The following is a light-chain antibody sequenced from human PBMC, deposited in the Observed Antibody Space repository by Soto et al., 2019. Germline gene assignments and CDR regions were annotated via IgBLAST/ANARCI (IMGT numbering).Light chain of an antibody. Sequence: EIVLTQSPDTLSLSPGERATLSCRASQSVSSGYLAWYQQKPGQSPRLLIYGASGRATGIPDRFSGRGSVTEFTLTISRLEPEDFGVYYCQQYGSSPSTFGQGTRLE. CDR1: QSVSSGY. J-gene: IGKJ5*01. V-gene: IGKV3-20*01. CDR3: QQYGSSPST. CDR2: GAS.